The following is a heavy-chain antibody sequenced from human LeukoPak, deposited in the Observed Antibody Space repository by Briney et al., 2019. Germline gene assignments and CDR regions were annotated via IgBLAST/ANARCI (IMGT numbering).Heavy chain of an antibody. V-gene: IGHV1-69*05. CDR2: ILPIFGTA. CDR3: AKDMYYDILTGYYRYWFDP. D-gene: IGHD3-9*01. Sequence: SVKVSCKACGGTLRSYAISWVRQAPGQGREWMGGILPIFGTANYAQKFQGRVTITTEESTNTAYMELSSLRSEDTAVYYCAKDMYYDILTGYYRYWFDPWGQGTLVTVSS. J-gene: IGHJ5*02. CDR1: GGTLRSYA.